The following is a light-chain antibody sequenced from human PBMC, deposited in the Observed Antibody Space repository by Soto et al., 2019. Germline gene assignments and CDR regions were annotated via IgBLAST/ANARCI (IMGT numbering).Light chain of an antibody. CDR3: QQSYSTPRT. J-gene: IGKJ1*01. CDR1: QSISWW. V-gene: IGKV1-39*01. Sequence: DIHMTHSPSTLSLSLGERVTITCRASQSISWWLAWYQQKPGKAPKLLIFAASSLQSGVPSRFSGSGSGTDFTLTISSLQPEDFATYYCQQSYSTPRTFGQGTKVDIK. CDR2: AAS.